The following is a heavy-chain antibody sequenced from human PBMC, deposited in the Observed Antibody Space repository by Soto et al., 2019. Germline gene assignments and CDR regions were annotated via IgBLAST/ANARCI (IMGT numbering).Heavy chain of an antibody. CDR2: VNPIVSMS. CDR1: GDTFNFYS. D-gene: IGHD3-10*01. V-gene: IGHV1-69*02. J-gene: IGHJ4*01. CDR3: ASIYGSGSRAFDY. Sequence: QVQLVQSGAEVKRPGSSVKVSCKASGDTFNFYSINWVRQAPGLGLEWMGRVNPIVSMSNYAQKVQGRVTMTADKSTRIAYMQLSSLRSEDTAIYYCASIYGSGSRAFDYWGQGALVTVSS.